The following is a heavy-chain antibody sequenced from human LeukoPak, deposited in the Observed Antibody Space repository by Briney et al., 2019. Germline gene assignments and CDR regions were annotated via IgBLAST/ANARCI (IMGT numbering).Heavy chain of an antibody. CDR3: ARDSYQDYYGRFDP. D-gene: IGHD3-10*01. CDR1: GFSFSNHG. J-gene: IGHJ5*02. Sequence: GGSLRLSCAASGFSFSNHGMHWVRQAPGKRLEWVAVIWDDGNNKRYANSVNGRFTISRDNSENTLYLQMNGLTAEDTAMYYCARDSYQDYYGRFDPWGQGTLATVSS. CDR2: IWDDGNNK. V-gene: IGHV3-33*01.